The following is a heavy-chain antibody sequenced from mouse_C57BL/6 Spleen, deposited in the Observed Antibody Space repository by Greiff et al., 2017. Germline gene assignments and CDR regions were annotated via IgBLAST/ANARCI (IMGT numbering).Heavy chain of an antibody. CDR2: IDPSDSYT. D-gene: IGHD3-1*01. CDR3: ARRGGYDYFDD. Sequence: QVQLQQPGAELVRPGTSVKLSCKASGYTFTSYWMHWVKQRPGQGLEWIGVIDPSDSYTNYNQKFKGKATLTVDTSSSTAYMQLSSLTSEDSAVYYCARRGGYDYFDDWGQGTTLTVSS. J-gene: IGHJ2*01. CDR1: GYTFTSYW. V-gene: IGHV1-59*01.